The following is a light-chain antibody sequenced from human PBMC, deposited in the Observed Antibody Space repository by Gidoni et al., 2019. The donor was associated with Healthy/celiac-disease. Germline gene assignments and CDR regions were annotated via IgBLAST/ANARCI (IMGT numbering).Light chain of an antibody. CDR2: RNN. J-gene: IGLJ1*01. Sequence: QSVLTQPPSASGTPGQRVTISCSGSRSNIGSNYVYWYQQLPGPAPKLLIYRNNQRPSGVPDRFSGSKSGTSASLAISGLRSEDEADYYCAAWDDSLSGRYVFGTGTKVTVL. CDR3: AAWDDSLSGRYV. V-gene: IGLV1-47*01. CDR1: RSNIGSNY.